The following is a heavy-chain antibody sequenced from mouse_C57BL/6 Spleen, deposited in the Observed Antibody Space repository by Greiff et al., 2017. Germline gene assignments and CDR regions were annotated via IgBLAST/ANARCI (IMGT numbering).Heavy chain of an antibody. D-gene: IGHD2-3*01. V-gene: IGHV3-6*01. CDR1: GYSITSGYY. Sequence: EVKLQESGPGLVKPSQSLSLTCSVTGYSITSGYYWNWIRQFPGNKLEWMGYISYDGSNNYNPSLKNRISITRDTSKNQFFLKLNSVTTEDTATYYCARVERIYDGYAMDYWGQGTSVTVSS. CDR3: ARVERIYDGYAMDY. J-gene: IGHJ4*01. CDR2: ISYDGSN.